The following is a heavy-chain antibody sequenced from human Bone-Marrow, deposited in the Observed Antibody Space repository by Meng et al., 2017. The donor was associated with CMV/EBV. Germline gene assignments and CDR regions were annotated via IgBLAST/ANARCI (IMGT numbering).Heavy chain of an antibody. CDR3: AREYGSGSYGY. CDR2: IYPDGKT. CDR1: GFTVSDTY. D-gene: IGHD3-10*01. J-gene: IGHJ4*02. V-gene: IGHV3-53*01. Sequence: GESLKISCAASGFTVSDTYMTWVRQAPGRGLEWVATIYPDGKTYYRDSVKGRLTISRDNAKNSLYLQMNSLRAEDTAVYYCAREYGSGSYGYWGQGTLVTVSS.